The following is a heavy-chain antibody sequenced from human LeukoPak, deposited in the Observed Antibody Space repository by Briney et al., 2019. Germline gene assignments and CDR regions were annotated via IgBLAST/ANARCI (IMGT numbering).Heavy chain of an antibody. V-gene: IGHV1-3*04. CDR1: GYTFTSYG. CDR3: ARILLGYSRGWSEGGYFDY. D-gene: IGHD6-19*01. CDR2: ISSGNGNT. J-gene: IGHJ4*02. Sequence: GASVKVSCKASGYTFTSYGMHWVRQAPGQGLEWMGWISSGNGNTKYSQKFQGRVTFTRDSSASTAYMELSSLRSEDTAVYYCARILLGYSRGWSEGGYFDYWGQGTLVTVSS.